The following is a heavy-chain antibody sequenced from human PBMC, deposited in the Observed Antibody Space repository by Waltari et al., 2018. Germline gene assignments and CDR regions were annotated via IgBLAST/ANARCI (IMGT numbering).Heavy chain of an antibody. Sequence: QVRLVQSGAEVKKPGASVKVSCKASGYTFTTYGITFLRQAPGKGLEWMGWINTNVGHTNFAQKVQGRVTMNRDTSTNTVYMEMRALRSDDTAVYYCAKGISGSFDSWGQGTLVTVSS. CDR1: GYTFTTYG. J-gene: IGHJ4*02. D-gene: IGHD6-19*01. CDR3: AKGISGSFDS. V-gene: IGHV1-18*01. CDR2: INTNVGHT.